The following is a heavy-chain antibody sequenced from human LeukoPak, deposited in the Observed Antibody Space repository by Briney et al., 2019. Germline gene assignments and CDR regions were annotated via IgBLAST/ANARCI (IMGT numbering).Heavy chain of an antibody. CDR3: ARGHVVVVAATDY. Sequence: NPEGSLRLSCAASGFTFSSYSRNWVRQAPGKGLEWFSSISSSSSYIYYADSVKGRFTISRDNAKNSLYLQMNSLRSEDTAVYYCARGHVVVVAATDYWGQGTLVTVSS. J-gene: IGHJ4*02. CDR1: GFTFSSYS. CDR2: ISSSSSYI. V-gene: IGHV3-21*01. D-gene: IGHD2-15*01.